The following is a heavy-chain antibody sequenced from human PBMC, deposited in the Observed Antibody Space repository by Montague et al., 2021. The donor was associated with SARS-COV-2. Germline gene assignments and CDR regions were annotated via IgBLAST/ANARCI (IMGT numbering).Heavy chain of an antibody. J-gene: IGHJ3*01. CDR1: GGSFSGYY. V-gene: IGHV4-34*01. Sequence: SETLSLTCAVYGGSFSGYYWSWLRQSARSGLEWIAEINHSGTANXNPSLRRRVSISVDTSKNQFTLKLTSVTAADTAMYYCAKEREVVRAARTLVAFDLWGQGTMVTVSS. CDR3: AKEREVVRAARTLVAFDL. D-gene: IGHD2-2*01. CDR2: INHSGTA.